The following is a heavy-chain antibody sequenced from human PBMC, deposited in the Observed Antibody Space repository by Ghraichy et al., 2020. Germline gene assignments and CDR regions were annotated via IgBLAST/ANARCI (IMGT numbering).Heavy chain of an antibody. CDR3: ARHYYGP. V-gene: IGHV3-53*01. CDR2: IYSGGST. D-gene: IGHD3-10*01. CDR1: GFTVSSNY. J-gene: IGHJ5*02. Sequence: GGALRLSCAASGFTVSSNYMSWVRQAPGKGLEWVSVIYSGGSTYYADSVKGRFTISRDNSKITLYLQMNSLRDEDTAVDYCARHYYGPWGQGTLVTVSS.